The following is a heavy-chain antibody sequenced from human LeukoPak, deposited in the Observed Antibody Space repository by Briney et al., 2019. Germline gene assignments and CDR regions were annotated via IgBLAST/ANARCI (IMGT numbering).Heavy chain of an antibody. CDR3: ARDRSPYASGKYYFDY. J-gene: IGHJ4*01. CDR2: INSDGSST. D-gene: IGHD3-10*01. Sequence: GGSLRLSCAASGFTFSRYWMHWVRQGPGKGLVWVSRINSDGSSTSYADSVKGRFTISRDNPKNSLYLQVNSLRDEDTAVYYCARDRSPYASGKYYFDYWGQGTLVTVSS. V-gene: IGHV3-74*01. CDR1: GFTFSRYW.